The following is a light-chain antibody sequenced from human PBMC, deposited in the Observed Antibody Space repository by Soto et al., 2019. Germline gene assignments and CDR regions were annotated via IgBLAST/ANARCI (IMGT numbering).Light chain of an antibody. CDR1: QSVSSSY. CDR2: GAS. Sequence: EIVLTQSPGTLSLSPGERATLSCRASQSVSSSYLAWYQQKPGQAPRLLIYGASSRATGIPDRFTGSGSETSFTLTISRLEPEDFAVYYCQQYGSSTITFGQGTRLEIK. V-gene: IGKV3-20*01. J-gene: IGKJ5*01. CDR3: QQYGSSTIT.